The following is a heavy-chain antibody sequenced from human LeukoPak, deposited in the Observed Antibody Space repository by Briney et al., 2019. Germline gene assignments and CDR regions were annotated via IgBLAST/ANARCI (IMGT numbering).Heavy chain of an antibody. Sequence: GGSLRLSCAASGFSLSGYWMNWVRQVPGKGLVWVSRINSDGSITDYADSVKGRFTISRDTAENTLYLQMDSLGAEDTAVYYCARASPMIDYGGEGTLVTVSS. D-gene: IGHD3-22*01. CDR3: ARASPMIDY. CDR2: INSDGSIT. V-gene: IGHV3-74*01. CDR1: GFSLSGYW. J-gene: IGHJ4*02.